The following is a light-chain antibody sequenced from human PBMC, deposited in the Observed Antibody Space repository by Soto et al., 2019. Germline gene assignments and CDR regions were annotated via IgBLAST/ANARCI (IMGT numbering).Light chain of an antibody. CDR2: GAS. V-gene: IGKV3-15*01. J-gene: IGKJ5*01. CDR1: QSVSSN. Sequence: EIVMTQSPATLSVSPGERATLSCRASQSVSSNLAWYQQKPGQAPRLLIYGASTRATGIPARFSGSGSGTEFTLTISSLQSEDFAVYYCQQYNNCPPTFGQGTRLEMK. CDR3: QQYNNCPPT.